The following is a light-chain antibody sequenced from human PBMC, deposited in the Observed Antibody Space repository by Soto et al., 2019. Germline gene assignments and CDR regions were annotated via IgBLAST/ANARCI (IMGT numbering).Light chain of an antibody. J-gene: IGKJ1*01. CDR2: GVS. CDR1: QSVSGSD. V-gene: IGKV3-20*01. CDR3: HQYGISPPT. Sequence: EVVFTQSPGTLSLSPGERATLSCRASQSVSGSDLAWYQQKPGQAPRLLISGVSNRATGTPDRFSGSGSGTDFTLTISILEPEDFAVFYCHQYGISPPTFGPVTKVDIK.